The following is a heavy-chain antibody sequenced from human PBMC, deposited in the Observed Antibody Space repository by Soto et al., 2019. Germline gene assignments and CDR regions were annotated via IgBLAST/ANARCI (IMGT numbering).Heavy chain of an antibody. CDR1: GGTFSRKA. V-gene: IGHV1-69*01. CDR2: IIPMFGTT. Sequence: QVRLEQSGAEVKKPGSSVKVSCRASGGTFSRKAIAWLRQAPGQGLEWMGGIIPMFGTTNYAQRFQDRVTITADESTSTGSMELSSPTSEDTAVYYGARVIETTTVNMGWFDAWGQGTLVTVSS. J-gene: IGHJ5*02. CDR3: ARVIETTTVNMGWFDA. D-gene: IGHD4-4*01.